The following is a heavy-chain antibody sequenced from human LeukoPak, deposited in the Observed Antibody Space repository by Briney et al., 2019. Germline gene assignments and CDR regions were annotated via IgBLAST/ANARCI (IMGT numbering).Heavy chain of an antibody. CDR2: INPNSGGT. CDR3: ARVYYYDSSSHFGY. D-gene: IGHD3-22*01. Sequence: ASVKVSCKASGYTFTGYYMHWVRQAPGQGLEWMGWINPNSGGTNYAQKFQGRATMTRDTSISTAYMELSRLRSDDTAVYCCARVYYYDSSSHFGYWGQGTLVTVSS. J-gene: IGHJ4*02. V-gene: IGHV1-2*02. CDR1: GYTFTGYY.